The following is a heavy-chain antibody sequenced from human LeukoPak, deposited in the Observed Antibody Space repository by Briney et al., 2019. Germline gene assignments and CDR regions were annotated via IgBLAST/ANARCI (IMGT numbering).Heavy chain of an antibody. V-gene: IGHV3-33*06. CDR3: AKDSAVARGQYYFDY. D-gene: IGHD6-19*01. J-gene: IGHJ4*02. CDR1: GFTFSSYG. Sequence: GGSLRLSCAASGFTFSSYGMHWVRQAPGKGLEWVAVIWYDGSNKYYADSVKGRFTISRDNSKNTLYLQMNSLRAENMAVYYCAKDSAVARGQYYFDYWGQGTLVTVSS. CDR2: IWYDGSNK.